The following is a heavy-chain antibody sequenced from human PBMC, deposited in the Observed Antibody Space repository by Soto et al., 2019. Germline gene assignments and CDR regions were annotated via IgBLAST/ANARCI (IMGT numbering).Heavy chain of an antibody. CDR2: IYHSGST. D-gene: IGHD5-18*01. J-gene: IGHJ4*02. CDR1: GGSISSSNW. Sequence: QVQLQESGPGLVKPSGTLSLTCAVSGGSISSSNWWSWVRQPPGKGLEWIGEIYHSGSTNYNPSLKSRVTIAVDKSKNQFFLKLSSVTAADTAVYYCPRDGYSYGNENDYWGQGALVSVSS. V-gene: IGHV4-4*02. CDR3: PRDGYSYGNENDY.